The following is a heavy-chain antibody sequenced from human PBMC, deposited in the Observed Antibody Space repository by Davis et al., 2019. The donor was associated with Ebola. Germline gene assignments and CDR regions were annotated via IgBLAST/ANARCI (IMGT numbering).Heavy chain of an antibody. CDR2: IYYSGRT. J-gene: IGHJ5*02. D-gene: IGHD3-10*01. V-gene: IGHV4-39*07. Sequence: SETLSLTCTVSGGSISNSSYYWGWIRQPPGQGLEWIGSIYYSGRTYYNPSLKSRVTISVDTSKNQFSLKLSSVTAADTAVYYCARANPNQVVLWFGDGNWFDPWGQGTLVTVSS. CDR1: GGSISNSSYY. CDR3: ARANPNQVVLWFGDGNWFDP.